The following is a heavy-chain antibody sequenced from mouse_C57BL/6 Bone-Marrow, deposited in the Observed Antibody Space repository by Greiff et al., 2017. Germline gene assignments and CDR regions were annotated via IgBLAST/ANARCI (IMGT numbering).Heavy chain of an antibody. D-gene: IGHD1-1*02. CDR1: GYTFTSYW. Sequence: VKLQQPGAELVRPGSSVKLSCKASGYTFTSYWMHWVKQRPIQGLEWIGNIDPSDSETHYNQKFKDKATLTVDKSSSTAYMQLSSLTSEDSAVYYCARLVGGDDYWGQGTTLTVSS. J-gene: IGHJ2*01. V-gene: IGHV1-52*01. CDR3: ARLVGGDDY. CDR2: IDPSDSET.